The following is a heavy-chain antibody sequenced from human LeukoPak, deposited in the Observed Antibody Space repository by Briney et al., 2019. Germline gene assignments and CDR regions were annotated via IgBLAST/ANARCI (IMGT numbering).Heavy chain of an antibody. J-gene: IGHJ6*02. D-gene: IGHD6-13*01. CDR2: IKKDGSEK. CDR1: GFTFSSYG. CDR3: ARKYGSSWYTISHYYYGMDV. V-gene: IGHV3-7*01. Sequence: GGSLRLSCAASGFTFSSYGMSWVRQAPGKGLEWVANIKKDGSEKYYVDSVKGRFTISRDNAKNSLYLQMNSLRAEDTAVYYCARKYGSSWYTISHYYYGMDVWGQGTTVTVSS.